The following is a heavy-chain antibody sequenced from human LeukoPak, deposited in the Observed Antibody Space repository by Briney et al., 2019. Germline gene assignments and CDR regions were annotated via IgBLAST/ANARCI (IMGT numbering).Heavy chain of an antibody. CDR3: ARTRAAMGDAFDI. CDR2: IYYSGST. D-gene: IGHD5-18*01. V-gene: IGHV4-59*01. Sequence: SETLSLTCTVSGGSISGFRWSWLQQAPGKGLEWIGYIYYSGSTNYNPSLKSRVTISVDTSKNQFSLKLSSMTAADTAVYYCARTRAAMGDAFDIWGQGTMVTVSS. J-gene: IGHJ3*02. CDR1: GGSISGFR.